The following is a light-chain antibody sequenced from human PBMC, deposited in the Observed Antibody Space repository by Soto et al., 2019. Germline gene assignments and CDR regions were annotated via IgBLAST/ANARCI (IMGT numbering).Light chain of an antibody. CDR2: AAS. J-gene: IGKJ2*01. CDR3: QQSYSTLYT. Sequence: DIQMTQSPSSLSASVGDRVTITCRASQSISSYLNWYQQKPGKAPKLLIYAASSLQSGVPSRFSGSGSGTDLTLTISSLQPEDFATYYCQQSYSTLYTFGQGTKVDNK. V-gene: IGKV1-39*01. CDR1: QSISSY.